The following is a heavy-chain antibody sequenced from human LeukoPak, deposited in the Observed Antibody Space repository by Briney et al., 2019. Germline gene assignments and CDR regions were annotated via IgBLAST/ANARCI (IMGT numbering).Heavy chain of an antibody. CDR1: GYTFTDYY. V-gene: IGHV1-2*02. D-gene: IGHD3-10*01. CDR3: ARELPYFGSGNQDAFDI. Sequence: ASVKVSCKASGYTFTDYYMHWVRQAPGQGLEWTGWINPKSGGTRYAQKFQGRVTMTRDTSISTAYMELSRLRSDDTAVYYCARELPYFGSGNQDAFDIWGQGTMVTVSS. J-gene: IGHJ3*02. CDR2: INPKSGGT.